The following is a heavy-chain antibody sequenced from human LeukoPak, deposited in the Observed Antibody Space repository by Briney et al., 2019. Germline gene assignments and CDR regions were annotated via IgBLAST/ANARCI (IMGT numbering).Heavy chain of an antibody. Sequence: PGGSLRLSCAASGFTFSSYAMSWVRRAPGKGLEWVSAISGSGGSTYYADSVKGRFTISRDNSKNTLYLQMNSLRAEDTAVYYCANFKGGMVRGVPDYWGQGTLVTVSS. V-gene: IGHV3-23*01. CDR3: ANFKGGMVRGVPDY. CDR2: ISGSGGST. D-gene: IGHD3-10*01. J-gene: IGHJ4*02. CDR1: GFTFSSYA.